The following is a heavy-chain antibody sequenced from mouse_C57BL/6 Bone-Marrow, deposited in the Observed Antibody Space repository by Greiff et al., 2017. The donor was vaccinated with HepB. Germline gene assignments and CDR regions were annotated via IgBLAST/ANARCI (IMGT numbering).Heavy chain of an antibody. CDR1: GYTFTSYT. CDR3: ARSCYYSSSFYAMDY. CDR2: INPSSGYT. V-gene: IGHV1-4*01. D-gene: IGHD1-1*01. J-gene: IGHJ4*01. Sequence: VQLQQSGAELARPGASVKMSCKASGYTFTSYTMHWVKQRPGQGLEWIGYINPSSGYTKYNQKFKDKATLTADKSSSTAYMQLSSLTSEDSAVYYWARSCYYSSSFYAMDYWGQGTSVTVSS.